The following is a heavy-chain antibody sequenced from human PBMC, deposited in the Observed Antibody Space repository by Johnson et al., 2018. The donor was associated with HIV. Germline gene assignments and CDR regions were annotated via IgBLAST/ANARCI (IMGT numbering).Heavy chain of an antibody. CDR2: IKQDGSEK. V-gene: IGHV3-7*05. Sequence: EVQLVESGGGLVQRGGSLRLSCAASGFTFSSYWMSWVRQAPGKGLEWVANIKQDGSEKYYVDSVKGRFTISRDNAKNSLYLQMNSLRAEDTAVYYCAKCPSVSTCDAFDIWGQGTMVTVSS. J-gene: IGHJ3*02. CDR1: GFTFSSYW. D-gene: IGHD6-13*01. CDR3: AKCPSVSTCDAFDI.